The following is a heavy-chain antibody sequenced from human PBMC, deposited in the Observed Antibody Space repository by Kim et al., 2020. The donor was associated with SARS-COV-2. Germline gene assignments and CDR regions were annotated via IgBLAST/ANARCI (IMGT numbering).Heavy chain of an antibody. V-gene: IGHV1-18*01. J-gene: IGHJ6*02. CDR1: GYTFTNYG. CDR2: LSAYNGNR. D-gene: IGHD6-13*01. Sequence: ASVKVSCKASGYTFTNYGITWVRQAPGQGPEWMGWLSAYNGNRMYAQNFQGRLTVTTDPSTTTAHMELTNLRSDDTAVYYCARVGIRSTWFIDGMDVWGQGTTVTVSS. CDR3: ARVGIRSTWFIDGMDV.